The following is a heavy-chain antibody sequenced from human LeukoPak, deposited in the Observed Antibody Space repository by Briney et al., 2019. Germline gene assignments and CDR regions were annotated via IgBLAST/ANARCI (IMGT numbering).Heavy chain of an antibody. CDR2: IYYSGST. J-gene: IGHJ4*02. V-gene: IGHV4-39*01. CDR3: ARLGRDGTTVTTFDY. CDR1: GGSISSSSYY. D-gene: IGHD4-17*01. Sequence: PSETLSLTCTVSGGSISSSSYYWGRIRQPPGKGMEWIGSIYYSGSTYYNPSLKSRVTISVDTSKNQFSPKLSSVTAADTAVYYCARLGRDGTTVTTFDYWGQGTLVTVSS.